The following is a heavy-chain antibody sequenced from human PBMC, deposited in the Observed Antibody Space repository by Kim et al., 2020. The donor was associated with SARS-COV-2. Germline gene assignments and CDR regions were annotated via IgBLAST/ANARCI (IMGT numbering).Heavy chain of an antibody. CDR3: TTVVAGSGYILDY. CDR2: IKSKTDGGTT. D-gene: IGHD3-22*01. V-gene: IGHV3-15*01. Sequence: GGSLRLSCAASGFTFSNAWMSWVRQAPGKGLEWVGRIKSKTDGGTTDYAAPVKGRFTISRDDSKNTLYLQMNSLKTEDTAVYYCTTVVAGSGYILDYWGQGTLVTVSS. CDR1: GFTFSNAW. J-gene: IGHJ4*02.